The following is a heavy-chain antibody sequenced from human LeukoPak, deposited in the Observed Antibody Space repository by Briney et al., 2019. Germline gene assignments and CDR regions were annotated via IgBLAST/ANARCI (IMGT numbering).Heavy chain of an antibody. CDR3: AKDRGSSSWYVDY. CDR1: GFTFSSYG. CDR2: ISYDGSNK. Sequence: PGGSLRLSCAASGFTFSSYGMHWVRQAPGRGLEWVAVISYDGSNKYYVDSVKGRFTISSDNSKNTLYLQMNSLRVEDTAVYYCAKDRGSSSWYVDYWGQGTLVTVSS. V-gene: IGHV3-30*18. D-gene: IGHD6-13*01. J-gene: IGHJ4*02.